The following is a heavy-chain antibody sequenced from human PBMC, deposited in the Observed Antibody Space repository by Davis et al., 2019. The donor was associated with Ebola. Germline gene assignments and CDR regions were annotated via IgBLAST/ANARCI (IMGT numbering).Heavy chain of an antibody. CDR3: ARGDSGTLFY. J-gene: IGHJ4*02. CDR2: IWYDGSTA. Sequence: GESLKISCAASGFIFSSYAMEWVRQAPGKGLEWVAAIWYDGSTAYADSVKGRFTISRDNSKNTVYLQMNSLTSDDTAVYYCARGDSGTLFYWGQGTLVTIST. CDR1: GFIFSSYA. V-gene: IGHV3-33*01. D-gene: IGHD1-26*01.